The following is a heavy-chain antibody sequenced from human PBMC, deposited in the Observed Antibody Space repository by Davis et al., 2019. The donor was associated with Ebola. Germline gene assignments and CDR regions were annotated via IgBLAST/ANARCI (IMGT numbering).Heavy chain of an antibody. D-gene: IGHD6-13*01. V-gene: IGHV3-30*02. Sequence: GESLKISCAASGFTFSSYGMHWVRQAPGKGLEWVAFIRYDGSNKYYADSVKGRFTISRDNSKNTLYLQMNSLRAEDTAVYYCAKGASASSIAAAGATWGQGTLVTVSS. CDR2: IRYDGSNK. J-gene: IGHJ5*02. CDR3: AKGASASSIAAAGAT. CDR1: GFTFSSYG.